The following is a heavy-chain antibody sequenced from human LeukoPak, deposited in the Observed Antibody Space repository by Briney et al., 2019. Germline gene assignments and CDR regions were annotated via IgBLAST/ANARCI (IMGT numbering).Heavy chain of an antibody. CDR2: IYSSGST. CDR3: ARIVVADFDY. D-gene: IGHD3-22*01. J-gene: IGHJ4*02. V-gene: IGHV4-39*01. Sequence: ESLRLSCAASGFTFSSYSMNWVRQPPGKGLEWIGGIYSSGSTYYNPSLKSRVTISVDTSKNQFSLKLSSVTAADTAVYYCARIVVADFDYWGQGTLVTVSS. CDR1: GFTFSSYSMN.